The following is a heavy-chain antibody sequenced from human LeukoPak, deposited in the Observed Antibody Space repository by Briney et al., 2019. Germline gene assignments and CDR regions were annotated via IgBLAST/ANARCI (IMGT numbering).Heavy chain of an antibody. CDR1: GFTFSTYA. J-gene: IGHJ4*02. CDR3: ARDLKYSSGWWGIFDY. V-gene: IGHV3-30-3*01. D-gene: IGHD6-19*01. CDR2: ISYDGSNK. Sequence: GGSLRLSCAASGFTFSTYAMHWVRQAPGKELEWLAVISYDGSNKYHADSVKGRFTISRDNSKNTLYLQMNSLRAEDTAVYYCARDLKYSSGWWGIFDYWGQGTLVTVSS.